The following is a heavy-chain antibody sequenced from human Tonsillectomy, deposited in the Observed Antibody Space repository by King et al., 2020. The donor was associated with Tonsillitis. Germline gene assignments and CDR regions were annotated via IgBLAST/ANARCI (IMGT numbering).Heavy chain of an antibody. CDR3: ASTATLGSGWSGHFLNKPNWFDP. V-gene: IGHV4-39*01. CDR1: GGSISSSSYY. Sequence: LQLQESGPGLVKPSETLSLTCTVSGGSISSSSYYWGWIRQPPGKGLEWIGSIYYSGSTYYNPSLKSRVTISVDTSKNQFSLKLSSVTAADTAVYDCASTATLGSGWSGHFLNKPNWFDPWGQGTLVTVSS. CDR2: IYYSGST. D-gene: IGHD6-19*01. J-gene: IGHJ5*02.